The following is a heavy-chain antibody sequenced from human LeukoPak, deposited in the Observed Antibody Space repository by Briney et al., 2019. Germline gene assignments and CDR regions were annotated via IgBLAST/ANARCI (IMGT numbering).Heavy chain of an antibody. CDR2: ISVYNGNT. J-gene: IGHJ6*02. CDR3: ARDRGYYGSGSNYDYGMDV. V-gene: IGHV1-18*01. Sequence: ASVKVSCKASGYTFTTYGISWVRQAPGQGLEWMGWISVYNGNTNYAQKLQGRVTMTTDTSTSTAYMELRRLRSDDTAVYYCARDRGYYGSGSNYDYGMDVWGQGTTVTVSS. D-gene: IGHD3-10*01. CDR1: GYTFTTYG.